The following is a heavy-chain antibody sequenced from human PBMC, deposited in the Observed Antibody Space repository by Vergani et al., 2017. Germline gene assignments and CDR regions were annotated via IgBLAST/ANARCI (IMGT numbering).Heavy chain of an antibody. V-gene: IGHV1-69*01. Sequence: QVQLVQSGAEVKKPGSSVKVSCKASGGTFSSYAISWVRQAPGKGLEWLGGIIPICGTANYAQKLQGTVTITADEATSTAYMELSSLRSEDTAVYYCARPFYGGKPLVDWGQGTLVTVSS. J-gene: IGHJ1*01. CDR3: ARPFYGGKPLVD. CDR1: GGTFSSYA. D-gene: IGHD4-23*01. CDR2: IIPICGTA.